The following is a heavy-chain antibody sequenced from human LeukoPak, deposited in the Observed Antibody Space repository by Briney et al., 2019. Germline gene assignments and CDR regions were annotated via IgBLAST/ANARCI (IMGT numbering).Heavy chain of an antibody. CDR3: ARDPDDSSGYSYYYYMDV. CDR2: IQYDGSNK. J-gene: IGHJ6*03. D-gene: IGHD3-22*01. V-gene: IGHV3-30*02. CDR1: GFTFSSYG. Sequence: GGSLRLSCAASGFTFSSYGMHWVRQAPGKGLEWVAFIQYDGSNKYYADSVKGRFTISRDNSKNTLYLQMNSLRAADTAVYYCARDPDDSSGYSYYYYMDVWGKGTTVTVSS.